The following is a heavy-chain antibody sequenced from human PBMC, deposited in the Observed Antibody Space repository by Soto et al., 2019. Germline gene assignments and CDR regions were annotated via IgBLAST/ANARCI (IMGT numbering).Heavy chain of an antibody. CDR2: ISYDGSNK. Sequence: PGGSLRLSCAASGFTFSSYGMHWVRQAPGKGLEWVAVISYDGSNKYYADSVKGQFTISRDNSKNTLYLQMNSLRAEDTAVYYCAKGLYSSGWYMYWGQGTLVTVSS. D-gene: IGHD6-19*01. CDR1: GFTFSSYG. J-gene: IGHJ4*02. V-gene: IGHV3-30*18. CDR3: AKGLYSSGWYMY.